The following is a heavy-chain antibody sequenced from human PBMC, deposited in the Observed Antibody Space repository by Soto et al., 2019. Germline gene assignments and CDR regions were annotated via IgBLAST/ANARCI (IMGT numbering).Heavy chain of an antibody. CDR2: IYPGDSDT. J-gene: IGHJ6*02. V-gene: IGHV5-51*01. CDR1: GYSFTSYW. Sequence: PGESLKISCKGSGYSFTSYWIGWVRQMPGKGLEWMGIIYPGDSDTRYSPSFQGQVTISADKSISTAYLQWSSLKASDTAMYYCARHVGDSSSWYYYYYGMDVWGQGTRVTVSS. D-gene: IGHD6-13*01. CDR3: ARHVGDSSSWYYYYYGMDV.